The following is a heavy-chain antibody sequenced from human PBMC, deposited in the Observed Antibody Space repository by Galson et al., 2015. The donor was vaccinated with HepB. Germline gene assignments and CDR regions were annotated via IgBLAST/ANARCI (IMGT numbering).Heavy chain of an antibody. CDR3: ARGRGSWYSYVY. J-gene: IGHJ4*02. CDR2: IYHSGST. Sequence: LSLTCAVSGGSISSSNWWSWVRQPPGKGLEWIGEIYHSGSTNYNPSLKSRVTISVDTSKNQFSLKLSSVTAADTAVYYCARGRGSWYSYVYWGQGTLVTVSS. D-gene: IGHD6-13*01. CDR1: GGSISSSNW. V-gene: IGHV4-4*02.